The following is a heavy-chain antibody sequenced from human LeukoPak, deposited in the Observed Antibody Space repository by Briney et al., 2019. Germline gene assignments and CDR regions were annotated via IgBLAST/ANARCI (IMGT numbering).Heavy chain of an antibody. V-gene: IGHV1-69*05. CDR3: ASGSAAGTENDWFDP. CDR1: GGTFSSYA. J-gene: IGHJ5*02. D-gene: IGHD6-13*01. CDR2: IIPIFGTA. Sequence: SVTVSCTASGGTFSSYAINWVRQAPGQGLEWMGGIIPIFGTANYAQKFQGRVTMTTAESTSTAYMELSSLRSEDTAVYYCASGSAAGTENDWFDPWGQGTLVTVSS.